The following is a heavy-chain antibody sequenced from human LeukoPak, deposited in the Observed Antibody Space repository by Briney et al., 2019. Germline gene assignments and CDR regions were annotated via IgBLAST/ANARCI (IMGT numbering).Heavy chain of an antibody. J-gene: IGHJ4*02. CDR3: ASSPTPGKAAAIDF. Sequence: GGSLRLSCAASGFTFSDYYMSWIRQTPGKGLEWVSVISGTSSYTNYADSVKGRFTISRDNAKNSLYLQMNSLRAEDTAVYYCASSPTPGKAAAIDFWGQRTLVSVSS. V-gene: IGHV3-11*06. CDR2: ISGTSSYT. D-gene: IGHD6-25*01. CDR1: GFTFSDYY.